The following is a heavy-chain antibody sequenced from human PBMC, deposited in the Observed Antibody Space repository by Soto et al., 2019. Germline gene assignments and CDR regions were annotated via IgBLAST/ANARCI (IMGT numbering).Heavy chain of an antibody. CDR1: GYTFIDYD. Sequence: QVQLVQSGAAVKKPGASVKVSCKASGYTFIDYDINWFRQATGQGLEWMGWMNPNNGNTGYAQNFQGRVTMTRSTSISTSYMELSTLRSEDTAVYYSAKGPRNWGVYHWGQGTLVIVSS. CDR3: AKGPRNWGVYH. D-gene: IGHD7-27*01. CDR2: MNPNNGNT. J-gene: IGHJ5*02. V-gene: IGHV1-8*01.